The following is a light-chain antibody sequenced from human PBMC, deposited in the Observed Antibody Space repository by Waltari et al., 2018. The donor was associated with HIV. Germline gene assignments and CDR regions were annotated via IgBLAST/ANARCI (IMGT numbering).Light chain of an antibody. CDR3: AAWDDSLGGSVV. CDR1: NSNIGRYA. Sequence: QSVLTQPPSASGAPGQRVSISCSGGNSNIGRYAVSWYQQLPGTAPQSLLISNTQRPSGVPDRFSGSKSGTATSLAIGGLQSEDEAEYYCAAWDDSLGGSVVFGGGTKLTVL. J-gene: IGLJ2*01. V-gene: IGLV1-44*01. CDR2: SNT.